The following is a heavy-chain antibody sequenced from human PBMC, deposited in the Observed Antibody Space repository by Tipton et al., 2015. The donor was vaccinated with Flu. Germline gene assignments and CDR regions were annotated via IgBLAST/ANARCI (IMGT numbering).Heavy chain of an antibody. Sequence: TLSLTCAVSGYSISSGYYWGWIRQPPGKGLEWIGSIYHSGSTYYNPSLKSRVTISVDTSKNQFSLKLSSVTAADTAVYYCARRVAVAAHFDYWGQGTLVTVSS. CDR3: ARRVAVAAHFDY. J-gene: IGHJ4*02. CDR2: IYHSGST. V-gene: IGHV4-38-2*01. D-gene: IGHD6-19*01. CDR1: GYSISSGYY.